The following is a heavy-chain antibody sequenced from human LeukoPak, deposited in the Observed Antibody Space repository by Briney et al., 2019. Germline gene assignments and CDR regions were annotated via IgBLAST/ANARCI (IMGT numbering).Heavy chain of an antibody. CDR3: ATFHYYGSGSYYGPVDS. V-gene: IGHV4-39*07. J-gene: IGHJ5*02. D-gene: IGHD3-10*01. Sequence: SETLSLTCTVSGGSISSGDYYWSWIRQPPGKELEWIGEINHSGSTNYNPSLKSRVTISVDTSKNQFSLKLSSVTAADTAVYYCATFHYYGSGSYYGPVDSWGQGTLVTVSS. CDR2: INHSGST. CDR1: GGSISSGDYY.